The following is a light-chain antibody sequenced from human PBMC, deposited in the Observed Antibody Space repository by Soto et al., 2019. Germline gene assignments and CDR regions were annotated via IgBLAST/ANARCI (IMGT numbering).Light chain of an antibody. V-gene: IGLV2-14*01. CDR2: EVS. CDR3: SSYTSRSTPHI. CDR1: ISDVGGYNY. J-gene: IGLJ1*01. Sequence: QSSLTQPSSVSGSPGQSITISCTGTISDVGGYNYVSWYQQHPGKAPKLMIYEVSNRPSGVSNRFSGSKSGNTASLTISGLQAEDEADYYCSSYTSRSTPHIFGTGTKVTV.